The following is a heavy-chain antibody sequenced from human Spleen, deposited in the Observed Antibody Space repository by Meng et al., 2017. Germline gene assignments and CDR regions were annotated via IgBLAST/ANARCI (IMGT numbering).Heavy chain of an antibody. D-gene: IGHD6-13*01. Sequence: GESLKISCAASGFTFSSYWMSWVRQAPGKGLEWVANIKQDGSEKYYVDSVKGRFTISRDNAKNSLYLQMNSLRAEDTAVYYCARTIFRQLVNFAFDIWGQGTMVTVSS. CDR2: IKQDGSEK. CDR3: ARTIFRQLVNFAFDI. J-gene: IGHJ3*02. V-gene: IGHV3-7*01. CDR1: GFTFSSYW.